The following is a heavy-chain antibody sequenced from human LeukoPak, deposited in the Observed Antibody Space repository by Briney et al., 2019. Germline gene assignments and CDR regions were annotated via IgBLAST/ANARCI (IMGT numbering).Heavy chain of an antibody. V-gene: IGHV3-66*01. CDR2: IYSGGTT. Sequence: GGSLRLSCEASGFSVSNYYMSWVRQAPGKGLEGVSVIYSGGTTHYPDSVKGRFTISRDNSKNTLYLQMSNLRVEDTAVYYCGRDWFKTGDPASWGQGTLVIVSS. J-gene: IGHJ4*02. CDR1: GFSVSNYY. D-gene: IGHD7-27*01. CDR3: GRDWFKTGDPAS.